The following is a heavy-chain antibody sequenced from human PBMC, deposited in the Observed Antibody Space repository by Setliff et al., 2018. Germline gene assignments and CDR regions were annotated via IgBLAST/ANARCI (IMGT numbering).Heavy chain of an antibody. Sequence: PSETLSLTCIVSGGSMSRSNYYWGWIRQSPGKGEEYIGSVYYPNSGATYYNPSLKGRVTISLDTSKNQFSLKLSSVIAADTAVYYCATLPYSSGPLHDHWGQGIMVTVSS. J-gene: IGHJ5*02. V-gene: IGHV4-39*01. CDR2: VYYPNSGAT. D-gene: IGHD6-19*01. CDR1: GGSMSRSNYY. CDR3: ATLPYSSGPLHDH.